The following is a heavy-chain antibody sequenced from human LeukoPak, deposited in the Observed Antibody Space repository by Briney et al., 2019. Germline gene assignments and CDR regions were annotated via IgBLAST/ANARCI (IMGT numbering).Heavy chain of an antibody. D-gene: IGHD2-15*01. Sequence: GGSLRLSCAVSGITVSKYWMHWVRQVPGKGLVWVSRIHSDGSTTDYADSVKGRFTITRDSAKNTLYLKMNSLRVEDTAVYSCTRDANHSGGMDVWGQGTTATVSS. CDR2: IHSDGSTT. CDR3: TRDANHSGGMDV. V-gene: IGHV3-74*01. J-gene: IGHJ6*02. CDR1: GITVSKYW.